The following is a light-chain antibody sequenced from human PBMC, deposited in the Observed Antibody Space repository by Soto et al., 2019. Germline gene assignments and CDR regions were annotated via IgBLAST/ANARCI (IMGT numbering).Light chain of an antibody. CDR3: MQALHTPLT. Sequence: DIVMTQSPLSLPVTPGEPASISCRSSQSLLHSNGYNYVDWYLQKPGQSPQLLIYVGSHRASGVPDRLSVRGSGTDFILKITRVEAEDVGVYYCMQALHTPLTFGQGTKLEIK. CDR2: VGS. CDR1: QSLLHSNGYNY. V-gene: IGKV2-28*01. J-gene: IGKJ2*01.